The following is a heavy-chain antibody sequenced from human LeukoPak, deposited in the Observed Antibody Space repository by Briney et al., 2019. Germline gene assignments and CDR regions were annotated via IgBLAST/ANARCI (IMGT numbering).Heavy chain of an antibody. CDR3: ARAISTSRIDY. V-gene: IGHV3-30*01. Sequence: GGSLRLSCAASGFTFSSYAMHWVRQAPGKGLEWVAVISYDGSNKYYADSVKGRFTISRDNSKNTLYLQMNSLRAEDTAVYYCARAISTSRIDYWAREPWSPSPQ. J-gene: IGHJ4*02. D-gene: IGHD2-2*01. CDR2: ISYDGSNK. CDR1: GFTFSSYA.